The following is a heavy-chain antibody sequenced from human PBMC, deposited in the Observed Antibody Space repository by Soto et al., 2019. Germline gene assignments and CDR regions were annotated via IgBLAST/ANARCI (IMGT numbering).Heavy chain of an antibody. J-gene: IGHJ4*02. Sequence: GGSLRVSCAASGFTFSSDGMHWVRQAPGKGLEWVAVIWYDGSNKYYADSVKGRFTISRDNSKNTLYLQMNSLRAEDTAVYYCAREMIVGYQAILDYWGQGTLVTVSS. D-gene: IGHD3-22*01. CDR2: IWYDGSNK. CDR3: AREMIVGYQAILDY. CDR1: GFTFSSDG. V-gene: IGHV3-33*01.